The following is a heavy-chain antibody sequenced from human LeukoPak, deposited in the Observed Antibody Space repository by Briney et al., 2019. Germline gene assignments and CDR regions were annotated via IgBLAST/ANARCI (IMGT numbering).Heavy chain of an antibody. CDR2: IIPIFGTA. Sequence: ASVTVSCKASGGTFNSYAISWVRQAPGQGVEWMGGIIPIFGTANYAQKFQGRVTITADKSTSTAYMELSSLRSEDTAVYYCARVAPYYGSGSYYNLLFDYWGQGTLVTVSS. V-gene: IGHV1-69*06. J-gene: IGHJ4*02. D-gene: IGHD3-10*01. CDR1: GGTFNSYA. CDR3: ARVAPYYGSGSYYNLLFDY.